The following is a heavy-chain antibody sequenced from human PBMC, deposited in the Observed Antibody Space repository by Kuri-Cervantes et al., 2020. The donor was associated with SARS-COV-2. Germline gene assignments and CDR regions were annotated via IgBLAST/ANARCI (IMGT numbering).Heavy chain of an antibody. Sequence: GESLKISCAASGFTFSSYSMNWVRQAPGKGLEWVSYISSSSTIYYADSVKGRFTISRDNAKNSLYLQMNSLRDEDTAVYYCARDRFRVPVAMTTVFWFDPWGQGTLVTVSS. V-gene: IGHV3-48*02. CDR2: ISSSSTI. CDR1: GFTFSSYS. J-gene: IGHJ5*02. D-gene: IGHD2-2*01. CDR3: ARDRFRVPVAMTTVFWFDP.